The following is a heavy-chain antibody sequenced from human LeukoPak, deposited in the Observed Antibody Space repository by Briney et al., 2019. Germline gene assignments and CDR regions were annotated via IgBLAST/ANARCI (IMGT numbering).Heavy chain of an antibody. V-gene: IGHV5-51*01. CDR2: IYPGDSDT. CDR3: ARSRIAVAAAFDI. Sequence: GESLKISCKGSGYSFTTYWIGWVRQMPGKGLEWMGIIYPGDSDTRYSPSFQGQVTISADKSISTAYLQWSSLKASDTAMYYCARSRIAVAAAFDIWGQGTMVTVSS. CDR1: GYSFTTYW. J-gene: IGHJ3*02. D-gene: IGHD6-19*01.